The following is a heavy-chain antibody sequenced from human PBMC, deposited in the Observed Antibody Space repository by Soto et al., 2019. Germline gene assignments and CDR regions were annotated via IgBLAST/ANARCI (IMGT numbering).Heavy chain of an antibody. V-gene: IGHV1-18*01. CDR2: ISAYNGKR. CDR3: ARGRIVASIHDAFEV. Sequence: QGQLLQSGDEVKKPGASVRVSCRASGYAFTSYGISWVRQAPGQGLEWVSWISAYNGKRDTAQKFQGRVTMTLDTSTDTGHMELGDLTSADTAVYYCARGRIVASIHDAFEVWGQGTMVAVSS. J-gene: IGHJ3*01. D-gene: IGHD2-21*01. CDR1: GYAFTSYG.